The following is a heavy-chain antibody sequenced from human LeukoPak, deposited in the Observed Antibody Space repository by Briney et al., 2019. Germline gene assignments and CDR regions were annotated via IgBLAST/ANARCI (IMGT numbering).Heavy chain of an antibody. CDR1: NFTFGSYG. Sequence: GGSLRLSCAASNFTFGSYGMNWVRHVPGKGLEWVAVISYDGSNKYYADSVKGRFTISRDNSKNTLYLQMNSLRAEDTAVYYCAKEPGRYSYGLGPFDYWGQGTLVTVSS. J-gene: IGHJ4*02. CDR3: AKEPGRYSYGLGPFDY. V-gene: IGHV3-30*18. D-gene: IGHD5-18*01. CDR2: ISYDGSNK.